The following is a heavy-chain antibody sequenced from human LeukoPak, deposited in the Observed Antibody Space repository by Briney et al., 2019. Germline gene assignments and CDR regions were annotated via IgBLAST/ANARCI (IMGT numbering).Heavy chain of an antibody. CDR3: ASLGAKQLVRGWFDP. CDR2: IIPIFGTA. CDR1: GGTFSSYA. D-gene: IGHD6-6*01. Sequence: SVKVSCKASGGTFSSYAISWVRQAPGQGLEWMGGIIPIFGTANYAQKFQGRVTITADESTSTAYMELSSLRPEDTAVYYCASLGAKQLVRGWFDPWGQGTLVTVSS. J-gene: IGHJ5*02. V-gene: IGHV1-69*13.